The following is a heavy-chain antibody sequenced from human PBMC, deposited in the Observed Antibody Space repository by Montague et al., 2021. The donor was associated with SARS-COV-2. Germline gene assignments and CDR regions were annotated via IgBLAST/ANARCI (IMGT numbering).Heavy chain of an antibody. CDR2: ISYSGKT. J-gene: IGHJ4*02. CDR3: ARHADWMVWTGELTELEY. V-gene: IGHV4-39*01. Sequence: SETLSLTCTVSGGSISSRNSYWGWVRQPPGKGLEWIGTISYSGKTYYNPSLKSRVTLSVDTSKNHFSLKLASVTATDTALYYCARHADWMVWTGELTELEYWGQGTLVTASS. CDR1: GGSISSRNSY. D-gene: IGHD3-16*01.